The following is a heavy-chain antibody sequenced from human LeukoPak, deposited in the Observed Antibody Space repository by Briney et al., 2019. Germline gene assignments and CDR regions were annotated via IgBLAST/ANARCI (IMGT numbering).Heavy chain of an antibody. V-gene: IGHV1-18*01. CDR2: ISAYNGNT. CDR1: GFTFTSYG. CDR3: ARDHERGSGSYFAYYYYMDV. D-gene: IGHD3-10*01. J-gene: IGHJ6*03. Sequence: GASVKVSCKASGFTFTSYGISWVRQAPGQGLEWMGWISAYNGNTNYAQKLQGRVTMTTDTSTSTAYMELRSLRSDDTAVYYCARDHERGSGSYFAYYYYMDVWGKGTTVTISS.